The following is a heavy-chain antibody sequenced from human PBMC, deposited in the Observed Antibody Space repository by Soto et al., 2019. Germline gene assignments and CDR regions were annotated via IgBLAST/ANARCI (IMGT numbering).Heavy chain of an antibody. CDR3: ARDEYGDSNAFDI. D-gene: IGHD4-17*01. J-gene: IGHJ3*02. V-gene: IGHV4-31*03. CDR1: CGSISSGGYY. Sequence: PSETLSLTCTVSCGSISSGGYYWSWIRQHPGKGLEWIGYIYYSGSTYYNPSLKSRVTISVDTSKNQFSLKLSSVTAADTAVYYCARDEYGDSNAFDIWGQGTMVTVSS. CDR2: IYYSGST.